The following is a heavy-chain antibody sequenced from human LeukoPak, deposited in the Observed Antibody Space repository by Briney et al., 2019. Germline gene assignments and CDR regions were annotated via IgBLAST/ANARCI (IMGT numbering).Heavy chain of an antibody. CDR2: INPYSGGT. V-gene: IGHV1-2*02. D-gene: IGHD1-1*01. CDR3: ARARQLAFDVFDI. J-gene: IGHJ3*02. Sequence: ASVKVSCKASGYTFTGYYMHWVRQAPGQGLEWMGWINPYSGGTSFAQNFRSRVTLTRDTSINTSYMELTSLRSDDTAVYYCARARQLAFDVFDIWGQGTMVTVSS. CDR1: GYTFTGYY.